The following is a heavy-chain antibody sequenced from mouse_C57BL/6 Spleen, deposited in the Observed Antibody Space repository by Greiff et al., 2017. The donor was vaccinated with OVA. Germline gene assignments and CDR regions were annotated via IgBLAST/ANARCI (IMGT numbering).Heavy chain of an antibody. Sequence: EVKLMESGGGLVQPGGSLTLSCAASGFTFSSYAMSWVRQTPEKRLEWVATISDGGSYTYYPDNVKGRFTISRDNAKNNQYLQMSHLNADDTAMYYCARDQSGPYWYFDGWGTGTTVTVSS. CDR1: GFTFSSYA. V-gene: IGHV5-4*01. J-gene: IGHJ1*03. CDR2: ISDGGSYT. CDR3: ARDQSGPYWYFDG. D-gene: IGHD1-3*01.